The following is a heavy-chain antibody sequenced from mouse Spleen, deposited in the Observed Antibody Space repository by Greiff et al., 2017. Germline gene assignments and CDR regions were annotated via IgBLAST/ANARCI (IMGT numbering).Heavy chain of an antibody. CDR1: GYTFTSYW. CDR3: TRTTSGAMDY. Sequence: EVLLVESGTVLARPGASVKMSCKTSGYTFTSYWMHWVHQRPGQGLDWIGAIYPGNSDTSYNQKFKGKANLSAVTSASTAYLELSSLTNEDSAVYYCTRTTSGAMDYWGQGTSVTVAS. D-gene: IGHD3-1*01. J-gene: IGHJ4*01. CDR2: IYPGNSDT. V-gene: IGHV1-5*01.